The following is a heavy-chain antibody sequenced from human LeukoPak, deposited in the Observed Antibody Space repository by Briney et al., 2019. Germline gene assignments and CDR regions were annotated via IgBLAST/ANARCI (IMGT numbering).Heavy chain of an antibody. Sequence: GGSLRLSCAASEFTVSSNYMSWVRQAPGKGLEWVSVIYSGGSTFYADSVKGRFTISRDNSKNTLYLQMNSLRAEDTAIYYCAKDLRAIVVVVAAYFDYWGQGTLVTVSS. CDR2: IYSGGST. J-gene: IGHJ4*02. V-gene: IGHV3-53*01. D-gene: IGHD2-15*01. CDR3: AKDLRAIVVVVAAYFDY. CDR1: EFTVSSNY.